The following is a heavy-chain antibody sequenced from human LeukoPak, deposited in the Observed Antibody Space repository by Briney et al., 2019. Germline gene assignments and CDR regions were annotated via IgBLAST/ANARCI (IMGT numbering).Heavy chain of an antibody. CDR3: WAAAGPGGAYYYYYMDV. D-gene: IGHD6-13*01. V-gene: IGHV3-23*01. Sequence: GGSLRLSCAASGFTFSSYAMSWVRQAPGKGLEWVPAISGSGGSTYYADSVKGRFTISRDNSKNTLYLQMNSLRAEDTAVYYCWAAAGPGGAYYYYYMDVWGKGTTVTVSS. CDR1: GFTFSSYA. J-gene: IGHJ6*03. CDR2: ISGSGGST.